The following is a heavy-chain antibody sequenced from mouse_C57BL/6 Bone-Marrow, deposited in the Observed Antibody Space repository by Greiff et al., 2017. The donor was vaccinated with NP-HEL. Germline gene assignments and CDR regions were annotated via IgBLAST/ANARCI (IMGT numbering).Heavy chain of an antibody. D-gene: IGHD1-1*01. CDR3: ARHGDYFGSSYGYFDV. V-gene: IGHV1-62-2*01. Sequence: QVQLQQSGAELVKPGASVKLSCKASGYTFTEYTIHWVKQRSGQGLEWIGWFYPGSGSIKYNEKFKDKATLTADKSSSPVHMDTSRLTSEDAAVYFCARHGDYFGSSYGYFDVWGTGTTVTVSS. J-gene: IGHJ1*03. CDR1: GYTFTEYT. CDR2: FYPGSGSI.